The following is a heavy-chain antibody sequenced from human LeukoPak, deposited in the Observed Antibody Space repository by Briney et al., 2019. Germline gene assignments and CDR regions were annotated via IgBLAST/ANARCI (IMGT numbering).Heavy chain of an antibody. CDR1: GFTFSSYA. Sequence: GRSLRLSCAASGFTFSSYAMHWVRQAPGKGLEWVAVISYDGSNKYYEDSVKGRFTISRDNSKNTLYLQMNSLRAEDTAVYYCASLGQGGSSDSDYWGQGTLVPVSS. J-gene: IGHJ4*02. CDR3: ASLGQGGSSDSDY. CDR2: ISYDGSNK. D-gene: IGHD1-26*01. V-gene: IGHV3-30-3*01.